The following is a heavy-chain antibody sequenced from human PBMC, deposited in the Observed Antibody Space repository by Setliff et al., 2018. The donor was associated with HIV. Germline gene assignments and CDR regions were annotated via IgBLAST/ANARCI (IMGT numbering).Heavy chain of an antibody. V-gene: IGHV1-69*10. CDR2: IIPILGIA. J-gene: IGHJ6*02. CDR1: GYTFSNYV. Sequence: SVKVSCKASGYTFSNYVMQWVRQAPGQGLEWMGWIIPILGIANYAQKFQGRVTITADESTSTAYMELSSLRSEDTAVYYCARDLMGARDYYGMDVWGQGTTVTVSS. CDR3: ARDLMGARDYYGMDV. D-gene: IGHD1-26*01.